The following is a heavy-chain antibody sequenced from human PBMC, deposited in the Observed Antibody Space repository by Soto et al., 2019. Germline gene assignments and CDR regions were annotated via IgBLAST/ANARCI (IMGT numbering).Heavy chain of an antibody. V-gene: IGHV4-59*01. Sequence: QMQLQESGPGLVKPSETLSLTCTVSGGSISSYYWNWIRQPPGKGLEWIGYIYNSGSTNYNPSLKSXFTISVDTSKNQFSLKLTSVTAADTAVYYCAAPPRYWGQGTLVTVSS. CDR2: IYNSGST. CDR3: AAPPRY. D-gene: IGHD6-6*01. CDR1: GGSISSYY. J-gene: IGHJ4*02.